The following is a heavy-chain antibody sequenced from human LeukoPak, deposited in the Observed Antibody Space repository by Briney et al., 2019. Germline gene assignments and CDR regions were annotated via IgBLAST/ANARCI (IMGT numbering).Heavy chain of an antibody. D-gene: IGHD3-10*01. J-gene: IGHJ5*02. CDR3: ARVGAYNWFDP. Sequence: WETLSLTCTVFGDSVSSYYWSWIRQPPRKGLEWIAYIYYTGSTNYNPSPKSRVTISVDTSKNEFSLKLSSVTAADPAVYYCARVGAYNWFDPWGQGTLVTVSS. CDR1: GDSVSSYY. V-gene: IGHV4-59*02. CDR2: IYYTGST.